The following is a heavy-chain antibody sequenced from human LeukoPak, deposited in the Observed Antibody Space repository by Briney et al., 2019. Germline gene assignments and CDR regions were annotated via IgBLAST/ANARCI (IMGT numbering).Heavy chain of an antibody. D-gene: IGHD3-22*01. V-gene: IGHV1-24*01. CDR1: GYTLTELS. J-gene: IGHJ3*02. CDR2: FDPEDGET. CDR3: ASLYYYDSSGYPLDAFDI. Sequence: ASVKVSCKVSGYTLTELSMHWVRQAPGKGLEWMGGFDPEDGETIYAQKFQGRVTMTEDTSTDTAYMELSSLRSEDTAVYYCASLYYYDSSGYPLDAFDIWGQGTMVTVSS.